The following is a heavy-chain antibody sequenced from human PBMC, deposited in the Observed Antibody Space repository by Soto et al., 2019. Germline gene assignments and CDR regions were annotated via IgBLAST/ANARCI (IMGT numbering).Heavy chain of an antibody. V-gene: IGHV4-30-2*01. J-gene: IGHJ4*02. Sequence: TLSLTCAVSGGSINSDDYSWNWIRQPPGKGLEWIGYIYKSGSTYYNPSLKSRVTISVDRSKNQFSLKLSAVTAADTAVYYCARVYTVLAHVDYWGQGILVTVSS. D-gene: IGHD3-3*01. CDR1: GGSINSDDYS. CDR2: IYKSGST. CDR3: ARVYTVLAHVDY.